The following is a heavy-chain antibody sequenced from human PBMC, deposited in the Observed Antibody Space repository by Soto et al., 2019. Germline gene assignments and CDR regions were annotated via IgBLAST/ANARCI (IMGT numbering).Heavy chain of an antibody. CDR2: IWYDGSNK. D-gene: IGHD6-13*01. Sequence: GGSLRLSCAASGFTFSSYGMHWVRQAPGKGLEWVAVIWYDGSNKYYADSVKGRFTTSRDNSKNTLYLQMNSLRAEDTAVYYFAREGSGSWKNYYSVMDVWGQGTTVTVSS. CDR1: GFTFSSYG. V-gene: IGHV3-33*01. CDR3: AREGSGSWKNYYSVMDV. J-gene: IGHJ6*02.